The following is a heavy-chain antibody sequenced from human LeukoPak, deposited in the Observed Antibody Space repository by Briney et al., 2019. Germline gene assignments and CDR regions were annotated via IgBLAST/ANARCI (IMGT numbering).Heavy chain of an antibody. Sequence: ASVKVSCKASGYTFTSYGISWVRQAPGQGLERMGWVSAYNGNTNYAQKLQGRVTMTTDTSTSTAYMELRSLRSDDTAVYYCARVIRVAVAVPLGRNYYYYYMDVWGKGTTVTISS. V-gene: IGHV1-18*01. CDR3: ARVIRVAVAVPLGRNYYYYYMDV. J-gene: IGHJ6*03. CDR1: GYTFTSYG. D-gene: IGHD6-19*01. CDR2: VSAYNGNT.